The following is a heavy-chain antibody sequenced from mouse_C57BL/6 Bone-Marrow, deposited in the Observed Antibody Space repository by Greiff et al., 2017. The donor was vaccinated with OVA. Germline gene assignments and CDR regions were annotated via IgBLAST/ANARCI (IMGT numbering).Heavy chain of an antibody. CDR1: GYAFSSSW. CDR2: IYPGDGDT. CDR3: ARGEYYYGSSSYWYFDV. J-gene: IGHJ1*03. Sequence: QVQLQQSGPELVKPGASVKISCKASGYAFSSSWMNWVKQRPGKGLEWIGRIYPGDGDTNYNGKFKGKATLTADKSSSTAYMQLSSLTSEDSAVYFCARGEYYYGSSSYWYFDVWGTGTTVTVSS. V-gene: IGHV1-82*01. D-gene: IGHD1-1*01.